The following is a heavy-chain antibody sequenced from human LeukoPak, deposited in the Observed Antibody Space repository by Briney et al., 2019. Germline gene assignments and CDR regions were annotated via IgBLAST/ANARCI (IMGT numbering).Heavy chain of an antibody. V-gene: IGHV1-69*04. Sequence: GASVKVSCKASGYTLTSYDINWVRQAPGQGLEWMGRIIPMLDIQNYAQKFQGRVTITADKSTSTAYMELSSLRSEDTAVYYCASERGATQYFDYWGQGTLVTVSS. CDR2: IIPMLDIQ. J-gene: IGHJ4*02. D-gene: IGHD3-10*01. CDR3: ASERGATQYFDY. CDR1: GYTLTSYD.